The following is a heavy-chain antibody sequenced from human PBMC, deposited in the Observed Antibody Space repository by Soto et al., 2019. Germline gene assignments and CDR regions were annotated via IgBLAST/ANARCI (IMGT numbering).Heavy chain of an antibody. Sequence: SETLSLTCTVSGGSIRSYYWSWIRQPPGKGLEWIGYIYYSGSTNYNPSLKSRVTISVDTSKNQFSLKLSSVTAADTAVYYCARERNYYGSGSYPDYWGQGTLVTVSS. V-gene: IGHV4-59*01. CDR3: ARERNYYGSGSYPDY. CDR1: GGSIRSYY. J-gene: IGHJ4*02. D-gene: IGHD3-10*01. CDR2: IYYSGST.